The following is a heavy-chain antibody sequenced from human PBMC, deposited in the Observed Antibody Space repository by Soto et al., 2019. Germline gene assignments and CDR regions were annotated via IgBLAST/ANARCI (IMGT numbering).Heavy chain of an antibody. V-gene: IGHV4-59*01. CDR1: GGSISSYY. Sequence: SETLSLTCTVSGGSISSYYWSWIRQPPGKGLEWIGYIYYSGSTNYNPSLKSRVTISVDTSKNQFSLKLSSVTAADTAVYYCARVYWGSGYNFDYWGQGTLVTVSS. J-gene: IGHJ4*02. CDR3: ARVYWGSGYNFDY. D-gene: IGHD3-22*01. CDR2: IYYSGST.